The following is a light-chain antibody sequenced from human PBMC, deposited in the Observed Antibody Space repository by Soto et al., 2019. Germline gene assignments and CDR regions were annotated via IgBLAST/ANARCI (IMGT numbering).Light chain of an antibody. CDR1: SSDVGAFNL. Sequence: QSVLTQPASVSGSPGQSITTSCTGTSSDVGAFNLVSRYQQHPGKAPKLLIFEVSKRPSGVSIRFSGSKSGNTASLTIPGLQAEDEADYYCSSYSGASASSASYVFATGTKVTVL. V-gene: IGLV2-23*02. J-gene: IGLJ1*01. CDR3: SSYSGASASSASYV. CDR2: EVS.